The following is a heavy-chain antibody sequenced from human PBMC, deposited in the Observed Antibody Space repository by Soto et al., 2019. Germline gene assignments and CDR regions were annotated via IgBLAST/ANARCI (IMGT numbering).Heavy chain of an antibody. CDR3: ARIDCTGNNCKPYYHYGMDV. CDR2: ISGSGGNT. V-gene: IGHV3-23*01. Sequence: GGSLRLSCAASGFTFSNHAMSWVRQAPGKGLEWVSLISGSGGNTNYADSVRGRFTISRDNSKNTLYLQMNSLRDEDTAVYYCARIDCTGNNCKPYYHYGMDVWGQGTTVTVSS. D-gene: IGHD2-8*02. CDR1: GFTFSNHA. J-gene: IGHJ6*02.